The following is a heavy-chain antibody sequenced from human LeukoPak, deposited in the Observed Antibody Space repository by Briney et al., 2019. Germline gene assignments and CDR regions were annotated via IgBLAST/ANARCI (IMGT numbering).Heavy chain of an antibody. D-gene: IGHD6-13*01. CDR1: GYTFTNYD. V-gene: IGHV1-8*03. J-gene: IGHJ4*02. Sequence: ASVKVSCKASGYTFTNYDINWVRQATGQGPEWMGWMNPHSGHTGYAQKFQGRVTYTRNTSISTAYMELTSLISEGTAIYYCARVRAAVGTIDYWGQGTLVTVSS. CDR2: MNPHSGHT. CDR3: ARVRAAVGTIDY.